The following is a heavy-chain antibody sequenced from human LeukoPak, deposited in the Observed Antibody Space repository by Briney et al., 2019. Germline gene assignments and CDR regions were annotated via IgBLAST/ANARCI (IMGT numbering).Heavy chain of an antibody. Sequence: PGRSLRLSCAASGFTFTTYGMHWVRQAPGKRLEWVAVISYDGSHKIYADSVKGRFTISRDNAKNTLYLQMNSLRTDDTAMFYCAKDPMVRGVINGFDYWGQGTSVTVSS. CDR2: ISYDGSHK. V-gene: IGHV3-30*18. J-gene: IGHJ4*02. CDR3: AKDPMVRGVINGFDY. CDR1: GFTFTTYG. D-gene: IGHD3-10*01.